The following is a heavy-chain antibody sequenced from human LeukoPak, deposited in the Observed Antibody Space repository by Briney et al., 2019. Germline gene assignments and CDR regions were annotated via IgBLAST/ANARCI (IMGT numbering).Heavy chain of an antibody. D-gene: IGHD6-13*01. V-gene: IGHV3-43D*03. CDR1: GFTFDDHA. J-gene: IGHJ4*02. Sequence: GGSLRLSCAASGFTFDDHAMHWVRQVPGKGPEWISLISWDGGTTYYADSVKGRFTISRDNSKNSVYLQMNSLRPEDTAIYYCTKGLRFAAALTPFDYWGQGTLVTVSS. CDR2: ISWDGGTT. CDR3: TKGLRFAAALTPFDY.